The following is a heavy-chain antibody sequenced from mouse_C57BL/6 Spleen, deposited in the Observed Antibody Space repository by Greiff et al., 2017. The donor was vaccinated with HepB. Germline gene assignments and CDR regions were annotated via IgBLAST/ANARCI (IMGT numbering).Heavy chain of an antibody. CDR3: TTGRLTGDY. CDR1: GFNIKDDY. Sequence: EVQLQQSGAELVRPGASVKLSCTASGFNIKDDYMHWVKQRPEQGLEWIGWIDPENGDTEYASKFQGKATITADTSSNTAYLQLSSLTSEDTAVYYCTTGRLTGDYWGQGTTLTVSS. CDR2: IDPENGDT. D-gene: IGHD4-1*01. J-gene: IGHJ2*01. V-gene: IGHV14-4*01.